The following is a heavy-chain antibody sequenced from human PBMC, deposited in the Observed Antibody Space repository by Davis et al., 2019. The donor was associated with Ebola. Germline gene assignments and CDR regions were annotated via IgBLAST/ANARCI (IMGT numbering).Heavy chain of an antibody. Sequence: PGGSLRLSCAASGFTFSSYGMHWVRQAPGKGLEWVAVIWYDGSNKYYADSVKGRFTISRDNSKNTLYLQMNSLRAEDTAVYYCARAGKLVSPHAFDIWGQGTMVTVSS. D-gene: IGHD3-10*01. J-gene: IGHJ3*02. V-gene: IGHV3-33*01. CDR1: GFTFSSYG. CDR3: ARAGKLVSPHAFDI. CDR2: IWYDGSNK.